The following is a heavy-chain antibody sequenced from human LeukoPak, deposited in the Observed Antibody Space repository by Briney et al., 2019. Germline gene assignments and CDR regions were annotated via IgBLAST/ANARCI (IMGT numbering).Heavy chain of an antibody. Sequence: GGSLRLSCAASGFTFSSYAMSWVRQAPGKGLEWVSAISGSGGSTYYADSVKGRFTISRENSKNTLYLQMNSLRAEDTAVYYCAKDHCSGGSCYSVYFDYWGQGTLVTVSS. J-gene: IGHJ4*02. CDR3: AKDHCSGGSCYSVYFDY. CDR2: ISGSGGST. D-gene: IGHD2-15*01. CDR1: GFTFSSYA. V-gene: IGHV3-23*01.